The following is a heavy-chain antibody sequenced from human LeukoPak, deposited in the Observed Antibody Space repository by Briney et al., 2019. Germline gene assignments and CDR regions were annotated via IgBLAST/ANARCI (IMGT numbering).Heavy chain of an antibody. D-gene: IGHD2-15*01. CDR1: GLTFSTYS. CDR2: IYNSGAKI. V-gene: IGHV3-21*01. CDR3: ARGVLGYCSGGSCYSNWFDP. J-gene: IGHJ5*02. Sequence: GGSLRLSCAVSGLTFSTYSMTWVRQGPGKGLEWVSSIYNSGAKIFYADSVKGRFTISRDNAKNSLYLQMNSLRAEDTAVYYCARGVLGYCSGGSCYSNWFDPWGQGTLVTVSS.